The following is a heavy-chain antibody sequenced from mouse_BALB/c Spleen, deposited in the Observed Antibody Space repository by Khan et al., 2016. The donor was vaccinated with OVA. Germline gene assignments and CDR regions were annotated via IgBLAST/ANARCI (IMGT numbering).Heavy chain of an antibody. CDR1: GYSITSNYA. Sequence: QLEESGPGLVKPSQSLSLTCTVTGYSITSNYAWNWIRQFPGNKLEWMGYISYSGSTTYNPSLKSRISITRDTSKNQFFLQLKSVTTEDTATYYCARGNYYGYYFDYWGQGTSLPVSS. V-gene: IGHV3-2*02. J-gene: IGHJ2*02. D-gene: IGHD1-1*01. CDR2: ISYSGST. CDR3: ARGNYYGYYFDY.